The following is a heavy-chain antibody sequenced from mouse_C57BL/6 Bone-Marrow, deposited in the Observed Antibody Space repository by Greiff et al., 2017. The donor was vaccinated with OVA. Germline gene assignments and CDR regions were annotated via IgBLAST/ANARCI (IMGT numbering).Heavy chain of an antibody. CDR2: IYPRSGNT. CDR3: ASAPAYYSNYGFAY. D-gene: IGHD2-5*01. CDR1: GYTFTSYG. J-gene: IGHJ3*01. V-gene: IGHV1-81*01. Sequence: QVQLQQSGAELVRPGASVKLSCKASGYTFTSYGISWVKQRTGQGLEWIGEIYPRSGNTYYNEKFKGKATLTADKSSSTAYMELRSLTSEDSAVXFYASAPAYYSNYGFAYWGQGTLVTVSA.